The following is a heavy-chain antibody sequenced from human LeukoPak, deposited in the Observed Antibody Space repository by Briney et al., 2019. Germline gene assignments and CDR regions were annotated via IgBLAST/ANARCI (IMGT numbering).Heavy chain of an antibody. V-gene: IGHV4-4*07. CDR3: ARFPYDVLTGYYSGRFDP. Sequence: PSETLSLTCTVSGGSISSYYWSWIRQPAGKGLEWIGRIYTSGSTNYNPSLKSRVTMSVDTSKNQFSLKLSSVTAADTAVYYCARFPYDVLTGYYSGRFDPWGQGILVTVSS. CDR2: IYTSGST. CDR1: GGSISSYY. J-gene: IGHJ5*02. D-gene: IGHD3-9*01.